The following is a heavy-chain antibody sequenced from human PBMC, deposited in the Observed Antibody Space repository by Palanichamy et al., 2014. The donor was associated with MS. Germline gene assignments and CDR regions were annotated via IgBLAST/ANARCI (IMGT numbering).Heavy chain of an antibody. D-gene: IGHD4-23*01. Sequence: EVRTGGGLGEALVQPGGSLRLSCAASGFTFSSYWMSWVRQAPGRGLEWVANIKQDGSEKYYGGSVKGRVTISRDNAKNSLYLQMNSLRAEDTAVYYCARDRTDYGGNTRGDYWGQGTLVTVSS. CDR2: IKQDGSEK. CDR3: ARDRTDYGGNTRGDY. V-gene: IGHV3-7*01. CDR1: GFTFSSYW. J-gene: IGHJ4*02.